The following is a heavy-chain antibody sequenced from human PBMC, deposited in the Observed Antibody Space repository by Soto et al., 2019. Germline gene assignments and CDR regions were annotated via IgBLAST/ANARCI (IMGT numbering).Heavy chain of an antibody. CDR3: AYSSTPFDY. V-gene: IGHV3-23*01. CDR2: VSGSTSSTI. Sequence: GGSLRLSCTASGFTFSHYAMSWVRQAPGKGLEWVSTVSGSTSSTIYYAESVKGRFTISRDNSKNTLYLQMNSLRAEDTAVYYCAYSSTPFDYWGQGTLVTVSS. D-gene: IGHD6-13*01. J-gene: IGHJ4*02. CDR1: GFTFSHYA.